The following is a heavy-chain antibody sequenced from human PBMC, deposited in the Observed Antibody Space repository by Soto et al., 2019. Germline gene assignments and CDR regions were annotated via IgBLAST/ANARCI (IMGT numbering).Heavy chain of an antibody. Sequence: QVQLQQWGAGLLKPSETLSLTCAVYGGSFSGYYWSWIRQPPGKGLEWIGEINHSGSTNYNPSLKSRVTISVDTSKNQFSLKLSSVTAADTAVYYCARGPPIVLMVYAIFWFDPWGQGTLVTVSS. D-gene: IGHD2-8*01. CDR2: INHSGST. V-gene: IGHV4-34*01. CDR3: ARGPPIVLMVYAIFWFDP. CDR1: GGSFSGYY. J-gene: IGHJ5*02.